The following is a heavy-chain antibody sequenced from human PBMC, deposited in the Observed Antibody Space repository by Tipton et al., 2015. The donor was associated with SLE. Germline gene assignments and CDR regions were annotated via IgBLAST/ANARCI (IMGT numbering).Heavy chain of an antibody. Sequence: LRLSCTVSGGSISSHYWSWIRRPPGKGLEWIGYIYYSGSTNYNPSLKSRVTISVDTSKNQFSLKLSSVTAADTAVYYCARLGNPMSFDYWGQGTLVTVSS. CDR1: GGSISSHY. CDR3: ARLGNPMSFDY. D-gene: IGHD3-10*02. V-gene: IGHV4-59*11. CDR2: IYYSGST. J-gene: IGHJ4*02.